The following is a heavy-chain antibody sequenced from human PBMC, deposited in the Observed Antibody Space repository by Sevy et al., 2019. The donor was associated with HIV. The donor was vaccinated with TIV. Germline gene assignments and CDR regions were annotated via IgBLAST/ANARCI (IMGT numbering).Heavy chain of an antibody. CDR1: GFAFYEYS. CDR2: LSFGCGKI. J-gene: IGHJ4*02. V-gene: IGHV3-23*01. D-gene: IGHD2-8*01. Sequence: GGSLRLSCAASGFAFYEYSMSWIRQAPGKGLEWVATLSFGCGKINYADSVKGRFTISRDNSKNSFYLQMDNLRVEDTALYYCAREGCSRPHDYWGQGTRVTDSS. CDR3: AREGCSRPHDY.